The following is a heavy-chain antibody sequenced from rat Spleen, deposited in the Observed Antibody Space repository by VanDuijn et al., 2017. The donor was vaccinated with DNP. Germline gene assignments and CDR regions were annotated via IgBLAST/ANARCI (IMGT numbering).Heavy chain of an antibody. D-gene: IGHD1-12*01. J-gene: IGHJ4*01. CDR1: GFTFSDHN. V-gene: IGHV5-7*01. CDR2: ISYDGSST. Sequence: EVQLVESGGGLMQPGRSLKLSCAASGFTFSDHNMAWVRQAPKKGLEWVATISYDGSSTYYRDSVKGRFTISRDNAKSTLYLQMDSLRSEDTATYYCARHRTIMPYYYVMDAWGQGASVTVSS. CDR3: ARHRTIMPYYYVMDA.